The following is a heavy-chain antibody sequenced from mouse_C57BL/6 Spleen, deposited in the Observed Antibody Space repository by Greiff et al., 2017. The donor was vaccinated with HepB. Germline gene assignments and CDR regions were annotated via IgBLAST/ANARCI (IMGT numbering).Heavy chain of an antibody. V-gene: IGHV3-6*01. D-gene: IGHD2-3*01. CDR1: GYSITSGYY. CDR2: ISYDGSN. J-gene: IGHJ3*01. CDR3: ARGQGWLLGAY. Sequence: EVKLMESGPGLVKPSQSLSLTCSVTGYSITSGYYWNWIRQFPGNKLEWMGYISYDGSNNYNPSLKNRISITRDTSKNQFFLKLNSVTTEDTATYYCARGQGWLLGAYWGQGTLVTVSA.